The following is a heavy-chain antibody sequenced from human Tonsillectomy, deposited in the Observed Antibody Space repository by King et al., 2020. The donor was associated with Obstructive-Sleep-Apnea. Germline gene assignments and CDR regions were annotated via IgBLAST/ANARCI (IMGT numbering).Heavy chain of an antibody. J-gene: IGHJ4*02. CDR1: GYSVTSYW. D-gene: IGHD6-13*01. V-gene: IGHV5-10-1*03. CDR3: ARQGYSSSWVTDY. CDR2: IDPSDSYT. Sequence: VQLVESGAEVKKPGESLRISCKGSGYSVTSYWISWVRQMPGKGLEWMGRIDPSDSYTNYSPSFQGHVTISADKSISTAHLQWSSLKASDTAMYYCARQGYSSSWVTDYWGQGTLVTVSS.